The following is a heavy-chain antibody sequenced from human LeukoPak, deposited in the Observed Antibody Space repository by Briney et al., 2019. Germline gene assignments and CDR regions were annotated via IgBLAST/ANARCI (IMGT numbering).Heavy chain of an antibody. CDR3: VAKAC. J-gene: IGHJ4*02. CDR1: GYTFSNYD. Sequence: ASVKVSCKTSGYTFSNYDINWVRQATGQGLEWMGWMNPNSGNTGYAQKLQGRVTMTMDTSISTAYMELTSLRSEDTAVYYCVAKACWGQGTLVTVSS. V-gene: IGHV1-8*02. CDR2: MNPNSGNT.